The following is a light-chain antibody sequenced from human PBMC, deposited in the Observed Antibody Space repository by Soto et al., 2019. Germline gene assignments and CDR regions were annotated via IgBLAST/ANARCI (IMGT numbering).Light chain of an antibody. V-gene: IGKV3D-15*01. J-gene: IGKJ4*01. CDR2: GAS. CDR1: QSVSSN. Sequence: EIVMTQSPATLSVSPGERGTLSCRASQSVSSNLAWYQQKPGQAPRPLIYGASTRATGIPARFSGSGSGTEFTLTISSLQSEDFAVSYCQQYENWPLTFGGGTKVEIK. CDR3: QQYENWPLT.